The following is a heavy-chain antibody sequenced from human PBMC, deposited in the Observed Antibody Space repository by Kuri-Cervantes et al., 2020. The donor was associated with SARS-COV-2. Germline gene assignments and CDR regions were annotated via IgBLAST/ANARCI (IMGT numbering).Heavy chain of an antibody. CDR3: ARVGRAARLTAPYLDY. Sequence: ASVKVSCKDSGYTFTGYYMHWLRQAPGQGLEWMGWIGAYNGNTNYAQKLQGRVTMTTDTSTSTAYMELRSLRSDDTAVYYCARVGRAARLTAPYLDYWGQGTLVTVSS. CDR2: IGAYNGNT. D-gene: IGHD6-6*01. J-gene: IGHJ4*02. V-gene: IGHV1-18*04. CDR1: GYTFTGYY.